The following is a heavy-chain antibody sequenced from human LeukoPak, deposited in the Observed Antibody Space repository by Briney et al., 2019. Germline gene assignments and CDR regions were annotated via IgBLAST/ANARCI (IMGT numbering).Heavy chain of an antibody. D-gene: IGHD5-18*01. V-gene: IGHV3-21*01. J-gene: IGHJ4*02. CDR3: ARRRTARAFDY. Sequence: GGSLRLSCAASGFTFSSYSMNWVRQAPGKGLEWVSSISSSSYIYYADSVKGRFTISRDNAKNSLYLQMNSLRAEDTAVYYCARRRTARAFDYWGQGTLVTVSS. CDR1: GFTFSSYS. CDR2: ISSSSYI.